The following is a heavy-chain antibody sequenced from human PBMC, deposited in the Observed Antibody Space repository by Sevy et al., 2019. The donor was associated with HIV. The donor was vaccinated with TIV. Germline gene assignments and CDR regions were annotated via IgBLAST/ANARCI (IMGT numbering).Heavy chain of an antibody. CDR1: GFTFSNAW. D-gene: IGHD3-22*01. CDR3: ATAPGYYDSSPFDY. J-gene: IGHJ4*02. Sequence: GGSLRLSCAVSGFTFSNAWMNWVRQAPGTGLQWVGLIKSKIDGETTDYAAPVKGRFTISRDDSKNTVYLQMNSLKTEDTAVYYCATAPGYYDSSPFDYWGPGTLVTFSS. CDR2: IKSKIDGETT. V-gene: IGHV3-15*01.